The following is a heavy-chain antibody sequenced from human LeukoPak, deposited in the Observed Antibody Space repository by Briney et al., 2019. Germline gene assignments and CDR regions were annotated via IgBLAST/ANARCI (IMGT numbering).Heavy chain of an antibody. D-gene: IGHD3-10*01. CDR3: ARGSPPGVRGVTLDY. CDR2: INPSGGST. Sequence: ASVKVSCKASGYTFTSYYMHWVRQAPGQGLEWMGIINPSGGSTSYAQKFQGRVTMTRDTSTSTVYMELSSLRSEDTAVYYCARGSPPGVRGVTLDYWGQGTLVTVSS. CDR1: GYTFTSYY. V-gene: IGHV1-46*01. J-gene: IGHJ4*02.